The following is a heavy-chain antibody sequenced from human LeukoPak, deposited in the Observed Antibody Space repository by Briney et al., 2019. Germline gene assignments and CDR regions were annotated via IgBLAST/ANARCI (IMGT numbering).Heavy chain of an antibody. Sequence: SVKVSCKASGGTFSSYAISWVRQAPGQGLEWMGGIIPIFGTANYAQKFQGRVTITADESTSTAYMELSSLRSEDTAVYYCASEPTPTEGYDILTGAGYFDYWGQGTLVTVSS. J-gene: IGHJ4*02. CDR2: IIPIFGTA. D-gene: IGHD3-9*01. CDR1: GGTFSSYA. V-gene: IGHV1-69*13. CDR3: ASEPTPTEGYDILTGAGYFDY.